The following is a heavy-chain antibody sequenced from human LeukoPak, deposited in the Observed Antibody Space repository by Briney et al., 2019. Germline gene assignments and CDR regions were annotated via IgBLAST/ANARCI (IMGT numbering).Heavy chain of an antibody. CDR3: ARTTEGYCSSASCFGFSYSYYMDV. V-gene: IGHV4-38-2*02. J-gene: IGHJ6*03. D-gene: IGHD2-2*01. CDR1: GYSIGSGYD. CDR2: INYSGRT. Sequence: SETLSLTCSVSGYSIGSGYDWAWIRQAPGKGLEWIGSINYSGRTYYNPSLKSRVTMSVDTSKNQFSLKLSSVTAADTAVYYCARTTEGYCSSASCFGFSYSYYMDVWGKGTTVTISS.